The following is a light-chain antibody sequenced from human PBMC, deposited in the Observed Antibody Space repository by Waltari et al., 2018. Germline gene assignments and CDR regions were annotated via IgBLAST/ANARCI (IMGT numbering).Light chain of an antibody. Sequence: DVVMTQSPDFLAVSLGERATTPCKSSQSLFYSSNNKNYVAWYQQKPGQPPKLLIYWASTRESGVPDRFSGSGSGTDFTLTISSLQAEDVAIYFCQQYYITPLSFGGGTRVEIK. CDR2: WAS. V-gene: IGKV4-1*01. CDR3: QQYYITPLS. CDR1: QSLFYSSNNKNY. J-gene: IGKJ4*01.